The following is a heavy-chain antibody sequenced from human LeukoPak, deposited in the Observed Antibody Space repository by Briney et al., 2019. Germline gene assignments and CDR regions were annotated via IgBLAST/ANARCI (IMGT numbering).Heavy chain of an antibody. CDR3: ARDTMVRGFDY. D-gene: IGHD3-10*01. V-gene: IGHV3-48*01. CDR1: GFTFSSYS. CDR2: ISSSSSTI. Sequence: PGGSLRLSCAASGFTFSSYSMNWVRQAPGKGLEWVSYISSSSSTIYYADSVKGRFTISRDNTKNSLYLQMNSLRAEDTAVYYCARDTMVRGFDYWGQGTLVTVSS. J-gene: IGHJ4*02.